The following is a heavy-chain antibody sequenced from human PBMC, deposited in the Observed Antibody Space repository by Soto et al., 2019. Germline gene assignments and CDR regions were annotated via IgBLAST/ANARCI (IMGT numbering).Heavy chain of an antibody. CDR3: SKDTDDCSCGSCYSFGAFDI. Sequence: EVQLVESGGGLVQPGRSLRLSCAASGFTFDDYAMHWVRQAPGKGLEWVSGIRWNSGSIGYTDSVKGRFTISRDKAKNALDLQMNSLRAEDTALYYCSKDTDDCSCGSCYSFGAFDIWGQGAMVTVSS. CDR1: GFTFDDYA. J-gene: IGHJ3*02. CDR2: IRWNSGSI. V-gene: IGHV3-9*01. D-gene: IGHD2-15*01.